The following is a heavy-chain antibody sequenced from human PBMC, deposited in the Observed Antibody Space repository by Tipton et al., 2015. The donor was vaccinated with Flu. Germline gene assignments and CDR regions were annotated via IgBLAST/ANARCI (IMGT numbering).Heavy chain of an antibody. CDR1: GFTFSSYW. CDR3: ARDRAAVGYYDFWSGYSVPWFDP. CDR2: IKQDGSEK. J-gene: IGHJ5*02. D-gene: IGHD3-3*01. Sequence: SLRLSCAASGFTFSSYWMSWVRQAPGKGLEWVANIKQDGSEKYYVDSVKGRFTISRDNAKNSLYLQMNSLRAEDTAVYYCARDRAAVGYYDFWSGYSVPWFDPWGQGTLVTVSS. V-gene: IGHV3-7*03.